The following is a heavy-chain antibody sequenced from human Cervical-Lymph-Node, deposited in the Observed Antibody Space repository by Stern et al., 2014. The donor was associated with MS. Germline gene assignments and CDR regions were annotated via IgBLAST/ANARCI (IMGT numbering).Heavy chain of an antibody. D-gene: IGHD6-6*01. CDR2: IIPVFGPT. CDR1: GGTFSSYA. J-gene: IGHJ6*02. Sequence: VQLVESGAEVKKPGSSVKVSCKASGGTFSSYAIRWVRQAPGQGLEWMGGIIPVFGPTKYAQKFQGRVNISADESQHTAYIALSSLRSEDTAVYYCAREYSSFPYGMDVWGQGTTVTVSS. V-gene: IGHV1-69*01. CDR3: AREYSSFPYGMDV.